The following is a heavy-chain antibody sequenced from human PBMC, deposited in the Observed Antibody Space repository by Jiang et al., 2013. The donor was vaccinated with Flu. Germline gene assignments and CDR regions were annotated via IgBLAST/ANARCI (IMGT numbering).Heavy chain of an antibody. D-gene: IGHD6-19*01. CDR1: GGSSVVTT. V-gene: IGHV4-34*01. J-gene: IGHJ4*02. CDR3: ARGIMAVADLFDY. CDR2: SIIVEAP. Sequence: SLTCAVYGGSSVVTTGAGSASPQGRGWSGLGKSIIVEAPTTTRPSKSRVTISVDTSKNQFSLKLSSVTAADTAVYYCARGIMAVADLFDYWGQGTLVTVSS.